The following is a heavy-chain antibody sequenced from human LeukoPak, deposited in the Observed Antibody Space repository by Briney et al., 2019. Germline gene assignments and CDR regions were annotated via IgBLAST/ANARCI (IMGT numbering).Heavy chain of an antibody. CDR1: GFTFSSYA. Sequence: GSLRLSCAASGFTFSSYAMSWVRQAPGKGLEWIGEINHSGSTNYNPSLKSRVTISVDTSKNQFSLKLSSVTAADTAVYYCARGRRLPLRYFDYWGQGTLVTVSS. J-gene: IGHJ4*02. V-gene: IGHV4-34*01. CDR3: ARGRRLPLRYFDY. D-gene: IGHD5-12*01. CDR2: INHSGST.